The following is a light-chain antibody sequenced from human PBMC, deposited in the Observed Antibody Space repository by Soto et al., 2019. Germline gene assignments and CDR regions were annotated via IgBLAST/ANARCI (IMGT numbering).Light chain of an antibody. CDR1: SGHTSEA. Sequence: LVLTQSPSASASLGASVNLTCTLSSGHTSEAIAWHQQLPERGPRFLMKLNSDGSHNKGDGIPDRFSGSSSGAERYLTISSLQSEDETDYYCQSWGTGIQVFGGGTKLTVL. CDR3: QSWGTGIQV. CDR2: LNSDGSH. J-gene: IGLJ2*01. V-gene: IGLV4-69*01.